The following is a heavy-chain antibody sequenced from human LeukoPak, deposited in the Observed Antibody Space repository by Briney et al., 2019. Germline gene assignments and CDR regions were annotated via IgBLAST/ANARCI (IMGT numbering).Heavy chain of an antibody. D-gene: IGHD3-22*01. CDR3: ARAGSSGYYYYFDY. V-gene: IGHV1-2*02. CDR2: INPNSGGT. Sequence: ASVKVSCKASGYTLTSYYMHWVRQAPGQGLEWMGWINPNSGGTNYAQKFQGRVTMPRDTSISTAYMVLSRLRSDDTAVYYCARAGSSGYYYYFDYWGQGTLVTVSS. CDR1: GYTLTSYY. J-gene: IGHJ4*02.